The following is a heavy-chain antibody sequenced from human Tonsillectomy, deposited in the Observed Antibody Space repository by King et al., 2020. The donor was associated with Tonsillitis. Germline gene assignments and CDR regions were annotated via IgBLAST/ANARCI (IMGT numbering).Heavy chain of an antibody. CDR1: GGSISSYY. V-gene: IGHV4-59*01. D-gene: IGHD1-26*01. Sequence: VQLQESGPGLVKPSETLSLTCTVSGGSISSYYWSWIRQPPGKGLEWIGYIYYSERTNYNPSLRSRVTISEDTSKNKFSLKLSSVTAADTAVYYCARDNSAGAIPGKAFDIWGQGKMVTVSS. CDR2: IYYSERT. J-gene: IGHJ3*02. CDR3: ARDNSAGAIPGKAFDI.